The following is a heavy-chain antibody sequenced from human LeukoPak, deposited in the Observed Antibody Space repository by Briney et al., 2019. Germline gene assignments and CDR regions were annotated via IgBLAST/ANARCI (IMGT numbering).Heavy chain of an antibody. D-gene: IGHD5-18*01. J-gene: IGHJ4*02. Sequence: ASVKVSCKASGYTFNDYYIHWVRQAPGQGLEWMGWINPKSGGTNYAQKFQGRVTMTRDTSISTVYMELSRPRSDDRAVYYCARIGVRGYSYGTFDYWGQGTLVTVSS. CDR2: INPKSGGT. V-gene: IGHV1-2*02. CDR1: GYTFNDYY. CDR3: ARIGVRGYSYGTFDY.